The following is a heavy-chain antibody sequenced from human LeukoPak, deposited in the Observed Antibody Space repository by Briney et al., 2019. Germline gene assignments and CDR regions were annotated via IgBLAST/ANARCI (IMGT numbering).Heavy chain of an antibody. CDR3: ARHGRYFCSSTSCYTPLDY. J-gene: IGHJ4*02. D-gene: IGHD2-2*02. Sequence: GESLKISCKGSEYSFTTYWVGWVRQMPGKGLEWMGIIYPGDSDTRYSPSFQGQVTISADKSISTAYLQWSSLKASDTAMYYCARHGRYFCSSTSCYTPLDYWGQGTLVTVSS. V-gene: IGHV5-51*01. CDR1: EYSFTTYW. CDR2: IYPGDSDT.